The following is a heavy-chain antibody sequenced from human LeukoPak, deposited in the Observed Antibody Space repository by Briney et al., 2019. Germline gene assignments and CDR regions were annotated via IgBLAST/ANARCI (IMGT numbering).Heavy chain of an antibody. V-gene: IGHV1-8*01. CDR3: ARGITGTTFYYYYYYMDV. CDR1: GHTFTSYD. CDR2: MNPNSGNT. Sequence: ASVKVSCKASGHTFTSYDINWVRQATGQGLEWMGWMNPNSGNTGYAQKFQGRVTMTRNTSISTAYMELSSLRSEDTAVYYCARGITGTTFYYYYYYMDVWGKGTTVTVSS. J-gene: IGHJ6*03. D-gene: IGHD1-7*01.